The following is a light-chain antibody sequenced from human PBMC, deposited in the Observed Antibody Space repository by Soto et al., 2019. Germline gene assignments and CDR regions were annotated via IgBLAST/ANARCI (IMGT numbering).Light chain of an antibody. CDR2: LNSDGSH. V-gene: IGLV4-69*01. CDR3: QAWGTGIVV. J-gene: IGLJ2*01. Sequence: QSVLTQSPSASASLGVSVKLTCTLTSGHSSYAIAWPQQQPEKGPRFLMKLNSDGSHTKGDGIPDRFSGSSSGAERYLTISSLQSEDEADYYCQAWGTGIVVFGGGTKVTVL. CDR1: SGHSSYA.